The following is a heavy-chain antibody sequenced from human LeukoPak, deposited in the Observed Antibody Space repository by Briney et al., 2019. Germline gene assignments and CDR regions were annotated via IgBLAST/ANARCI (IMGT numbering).Heavy chain of an antibody. J-gene: IGHJ5*02. Sequence: SGTLSLTCAVSGDSISSDIWWSWVRQPPGKGLEWIGEIYHSGTTTYNPSLKSRVTISVDTSKNQFSLKLSSVTAADTAVYYCASSSGSYSWFDPWGQGTLVTVSS. CDR1: GDSISSDIW. CDR2: IYHSGTT. V-gene: IGHV4-4*02. D-gene: IGHD1-26*01. CDR3: ASSSGSYSWFDP.